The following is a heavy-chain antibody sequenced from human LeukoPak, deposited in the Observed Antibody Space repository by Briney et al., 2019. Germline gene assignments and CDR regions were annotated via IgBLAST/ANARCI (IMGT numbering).Heavy chain of an antibody. CDR3: ALLPGLGGGNSGWFDP. V-gene: IGHV1-18*01. Sequence: ASVKVSCKASGYTFTSYGISWVRQAPGQGLEWMGWISAYNGNTNYAQKLQGRVTMTTGTSTSTAYVELRSLRSDDTAVYYCALLPGLGGGNSGWFDPWGQGTLVTVSS. CDR1: GYTFTSYG. D-gene: IGHD4-23*01. J-gene: IGHJ5*02. CDR2: ISAYNGNT.